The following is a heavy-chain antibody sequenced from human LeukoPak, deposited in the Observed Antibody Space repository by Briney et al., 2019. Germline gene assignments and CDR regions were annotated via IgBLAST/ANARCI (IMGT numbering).Heavy chain of an antibody. D-gene: IGHD5-18*01. CDR3: ARASAAMVRPFDY. Sequence: PGGSLRLSCAASGFTFNTYALHWVRQAPGKGLEWVALISYDGSNTNYADSVKGRFTISRDNSKNTLYLQMNSLRAEDTAVYYCARASAAMVRPFDYWGQGTLVTVSS. CDR1: GFTFNTYA. V-gene: IGHV3-30*04. CDR2: ISYDGSNT. J-gene: IGHJ4*02.